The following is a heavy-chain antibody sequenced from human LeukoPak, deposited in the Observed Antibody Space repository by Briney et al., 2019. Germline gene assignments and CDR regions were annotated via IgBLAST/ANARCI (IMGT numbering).Heavy chain of an antibody. CDR3: ARTQSGKSSFNAFDI. Sequence: GASVKVSCKASGYTFTNYGISWVRQAPGQGLEWMGWMNPNSGNTGYAQKFQGRVTMTRNTSISTAYMELSSLRSEDTAVYYCARTQSGKSSFNAFDIWGQGTMVTVSS. V-gene: IGHV1-8*02. J-gene: IGHJ3*02. D-gene: IGHD3-3*01. CDR1: GYTFTNYG. CDR2: MNPNSGNT.